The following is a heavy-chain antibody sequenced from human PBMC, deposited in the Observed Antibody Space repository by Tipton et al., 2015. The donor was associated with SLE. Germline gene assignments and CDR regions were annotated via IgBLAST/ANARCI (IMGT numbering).Heavy chain of an antibody. V-gene: IGHV4-4*07. CDR1: GGSISSYY. J-gene: IGHJ2*01. D-gene: IGHD2-21*02. CDR3: ARVAGDRYLGRFEF. CDR2: IYTSGSTSGSA. Sequence: TLSLTCTVSGGSISSYYWSWIRQPAGKGLEWIGRIYTSGSTSGSANYNPSLQSRANISPGTSASQFSLHLTSVTAADTAVYYCARVAGDRYLGRFEFWGRGTLVSVSS.